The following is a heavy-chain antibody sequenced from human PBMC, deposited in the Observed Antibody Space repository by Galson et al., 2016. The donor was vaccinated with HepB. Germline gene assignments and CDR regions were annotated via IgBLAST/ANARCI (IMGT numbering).Heavy chain of an antibody. D-gene: IGHD5-24*01. CDR1: GGSISSTSYY. CDR3: ARGKGRWLQRQYRGAFDI. V-gene: IGHV4-39*01. Sequence: SETLSLTCTVSGGSISSTSYYWGWIRQPPGKGLEWIGSIYFSGSTYFNPSLKSRVTISVDTSKNQFSLTLTSVTAADTAVYYCARGKGRWLQRQYRGAFDIWGQGTTVTVSS. J-gene: IGHJ3*02. CDR2: IYFSGST.